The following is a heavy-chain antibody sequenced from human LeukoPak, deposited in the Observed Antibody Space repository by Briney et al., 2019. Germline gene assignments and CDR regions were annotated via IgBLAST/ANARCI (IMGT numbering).Heavy chain of an antibody. J-gene: IGHJ4*02. V-gene: IGHV4-39*07. CDR2: IYYSGST. CDR1: GGSISSSSYY. D-gene: IGHD1-26*01. Sequence: SETLSLTCTVSGGSISSSSYYWGWIRQPPGKGLEWIGSIYYSGSTYYNPSLKSRVTISVDTSKNQFSLKVSSVTAADTAVYYCARDGVGAPSPFDYWGQGTLVTVSS. CDR3: ARDGVGAPSPFDY.